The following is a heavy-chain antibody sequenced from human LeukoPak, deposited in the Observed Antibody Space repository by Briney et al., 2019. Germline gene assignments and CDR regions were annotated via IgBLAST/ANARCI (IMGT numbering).Heavy chain of an antibody. CDR2: ISHEESHR. CDR1: GFSFSNSW. Sequence: GGSLSLSRAASGFSFSNSWMTWIRQAPGKGVEGVATISHEESHRHYADSLKGRFTISRDNAKNSLYLQMSSLTADDTAMYYCAKNSGYYRLDSWGQSALVIVSS. V-gene: IGHV3-7*01. CDR3: AKNSGYYRLDS. D-gene: IGHD5-12*01. J-gene: IGHJ4*02.